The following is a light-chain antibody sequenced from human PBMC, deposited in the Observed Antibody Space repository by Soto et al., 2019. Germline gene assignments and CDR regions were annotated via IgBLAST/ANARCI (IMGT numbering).Light chain of an antibody. Sequence: EIVLTQSPGTLSLSPGERATLSCRASQSVSSRYLTWYQQKPGQAPRLLIYGASSRPTGIPDRFSGSGSGTDFTLTISRLEPEDFAVYSCQQYGGSPPITFGQGTRLEIK. V-gene: IGKV3-20*01. J-gene: IGKJ5*01. CDR2: GAS. CDR1: QSVSSRY. CDR3: QQYGGSPPIT.